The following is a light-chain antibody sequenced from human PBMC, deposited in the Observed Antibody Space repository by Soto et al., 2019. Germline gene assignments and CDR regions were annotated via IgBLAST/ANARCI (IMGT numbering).Light chain of an antibody. J-gene: IGKJ1*01. CDR3: QHYGNTPRT. CDR1: QSLSSSY. V-gene: IGKV3-20*01. Sequence: EIVLTQSPGTLSLSPGERATLSCRASQSLSSSYLVWYQQKPGQAPRLLIYGASSRATGIPDRFSGSGSGTDFTLTISRLEPEDFAVYYCQHYGNTPRTFXQGTKVDIK. CDR2: GAS.